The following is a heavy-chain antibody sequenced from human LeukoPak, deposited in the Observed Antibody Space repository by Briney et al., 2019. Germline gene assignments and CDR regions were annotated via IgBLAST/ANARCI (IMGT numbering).Heavy chain of an antibody. CDR1: GGSISSYY. D-gene: IGHD5-18*01. J-gene: IGHJ6*03. V-gene: IGHV4-59*01. Sequence: PSETLSLTCTVSGGSISSYYWSWIRQHPGKGLEWIGYIYYSGSTNYKSSLKSRVTISVDTSKNQFSLKLSSVTAADTAVYYCARTTEGGYSYGYFYYYYMDVWGKGTTVTISS. CDR3: ARTTEGGYSYGYFYYYYMDV. CDR2: IYYSGST.